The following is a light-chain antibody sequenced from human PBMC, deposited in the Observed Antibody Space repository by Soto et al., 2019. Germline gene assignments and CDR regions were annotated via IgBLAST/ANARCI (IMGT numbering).Light chain of an antibody. CDR2: DVT. CDR1: SNDIGIYNY. Sequence: QSALTQPASVSGSPGQSITISCTGSSNDIGIYNYVSWYQQHPGKAPKLIIYDVTNRPSGVSNRFSSSKSGNTASLTISGLQAEDEADYYCSSYTTSSTLVFGGGTKLTVL. V-gene: IGLV2-14*01. J-gene: IGLJ2*01. CDR3: SSYTTSSTLV.